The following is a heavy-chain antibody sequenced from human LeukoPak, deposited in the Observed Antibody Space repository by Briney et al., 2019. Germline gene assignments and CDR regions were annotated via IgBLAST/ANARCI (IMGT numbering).Heavy chain of an antibody. J-gene: IGHJ4*02. Sequence: GGSLRLSCAASGFTSRSYAMSWVRQAPGKGLEWVSAVTGSGGRTYYAESVKGRFTISRDNSRNTLYLEMNSLRVEDTAVYYCAKYHGNDNFDSWGQGTLVTVSS. CDR2: VTGSGGRT. D-gene: IGHD3-22*01. V-gene: IGHV3-23*01. CDR1: GFTSRSYA. CDR3: AKYHGNDNFDS.